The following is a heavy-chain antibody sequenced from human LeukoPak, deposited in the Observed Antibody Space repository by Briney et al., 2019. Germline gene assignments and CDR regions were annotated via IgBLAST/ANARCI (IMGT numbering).Heavy chain of an antibody. CDR1: GFTFSSYA. CDR3: AKRSLRFLEWFLDY. Sequence: GGSLRLSCAASGFTFSSYAMHWVRQAPGKGLEWVAVISYDGSNKYYADSVKGRFTISRDNSKDTLYLQMNSLRAEDTAVYYCAKRSLRFLEWFLDYWGQGTLVTVSS. D-gene: IGHD3-3*01. J-gene: IGHJ4*02. CDR2: ISYDGSNK. V-gene: IGHV3-30-3*02.